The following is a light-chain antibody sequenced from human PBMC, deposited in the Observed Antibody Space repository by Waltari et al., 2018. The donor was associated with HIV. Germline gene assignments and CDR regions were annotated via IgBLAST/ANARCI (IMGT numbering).Light chain of an antibody. Sequence: QSALTQPASVSGSPGQSITIPCTGTSSDIGAYAYFSWFQQHAGKAPKVLIYEVSNRPSGISSRFFGSRSGNTATLSISGLQADDEADYYCSSYTRKNTYVFGSGTKVTVL. J-gene: IGLJ1*01. CDR1: SSDIGAYAY. V-gene: IGLV2-14*03. CDR2: EVS. CDR3: SSYTRKNTYV.